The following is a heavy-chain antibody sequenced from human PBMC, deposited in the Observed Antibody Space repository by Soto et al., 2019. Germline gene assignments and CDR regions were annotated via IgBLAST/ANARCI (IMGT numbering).Heavy chain of an antibody. CDR3: AIRDGYNFDY. D-gene: IGHD5-12*01. CDR2: ISSNGGST. J-gene: IGHJ4*02. CDR1: GFTFSSYA. Sequence: EVPLVESGGGLVQPGGALRLSCAASGFTFSSYAMHWVRKAPGKGLEYVSAISSNGGSTYYAHSGKGRFPISRDTSKNTLYLQMGSLSAEDMAVYYCAIRDGYNFDYWGPGTLVTVS. V-gene: IGHV3-64*01.